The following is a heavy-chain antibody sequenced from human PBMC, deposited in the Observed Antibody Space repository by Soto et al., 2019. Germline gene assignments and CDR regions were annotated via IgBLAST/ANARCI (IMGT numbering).Heavy chain of an antibody. Sequence: GESLKISCAASGFTLSDHYMDWVRQAPGKGLEWVGRTRNKANSYTTEYPASVKGRFTISRDDSKNSLYLQMNSLKTEDTAVYYCVRGAGEYKKLPSYYYGLDVWGLGTTVTVSS. CDR3: VRGAGEYKKLPSYYYGLDV. D-gene: IGHD7-27*01. CDR1: GFTLSDHY. CDR2: TRNKANSYTT. V-gene: IGHV3-72*01. J-gene: IGHJ6*02.